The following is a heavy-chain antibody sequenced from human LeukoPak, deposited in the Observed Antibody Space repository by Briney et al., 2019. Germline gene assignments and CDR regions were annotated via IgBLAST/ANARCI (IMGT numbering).Heavy chain of an antibody. CDR2: ISSSGSTI. CDR3: ARTSWGIAAAGDY. CDR1: GFTFSSYE. D-gene: IGHD6-13*01. Sequence: GGSLRLSCAASGFTFSSYEMNWVRQAPGKGLEWVSYISSSGSTIYYADSVKGRFTISRDNAKNSLYLQMNSLRAEDTAVYYCARTSWGIAAAGDYWGQGTLVTVSS. V-gene: IGHV3-48*03. J-gene: IGHJ4*02.